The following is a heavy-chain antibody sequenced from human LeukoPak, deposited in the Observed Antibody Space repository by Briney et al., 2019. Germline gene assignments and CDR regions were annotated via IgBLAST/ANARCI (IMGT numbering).Heavy chain of an antibody. V-gene: IGHV3-48*01. J-gene: IGHJ4*02. CDR1: GFTFSSYS. CDR3: AKDPAAAGTYFDY. D-gene: IGHD6-13*01. CDR2: ISNNNNTI. Sequence: GGSLRLSCAASGFTFSSYSMNWVRQAPGKGLEWVSYISNNNNTIDYADSVKGRFTISRDNSKNTLYLQMNSLRAEDTAVYYCAKDPAAAGTYFDYWGQGTLVTVSS.